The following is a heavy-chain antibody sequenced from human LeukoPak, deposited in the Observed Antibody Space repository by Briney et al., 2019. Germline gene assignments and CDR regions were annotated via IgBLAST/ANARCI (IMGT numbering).Heavy chain of an antibody. V-gene: IGHV3-30-3*01. CDR1: GFTFSSYA. J-gene: IGHJ4*02. Sequence: GRSLRLSCAASGFTFSSYAMHWVRQAPGKGLEWVAVISYDGSNKYYADSVKGRFTISRDNAKNTLYLQMNSLRAEDLAVYYCAREWDGSIVYFDSWGQGTLVTVSS. CDR2: ISYDGSNK. CDR3: AREWDGSIVYFDS. D-gene: IGHD3-10*01.